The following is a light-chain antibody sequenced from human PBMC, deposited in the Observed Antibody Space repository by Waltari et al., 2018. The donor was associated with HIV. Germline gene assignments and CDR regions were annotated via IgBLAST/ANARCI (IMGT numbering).Light chain of an antibody. J-gene: IGKJ1*01. Sequence: DIQMTQSPSSLSASVGDRVTITCRASQSIGTYLDWYQHKPGKAPKLLLYTASTLQRGVPFRFRGSGSGKNFPLPLPSLPSDDFSTYHCLERSSAPWTFGHGTKVEVK. CDR1: QSIGTY. CDR3: LERSSAPWT. CDR2: TAS. V-gene: IGKV1-39*01.